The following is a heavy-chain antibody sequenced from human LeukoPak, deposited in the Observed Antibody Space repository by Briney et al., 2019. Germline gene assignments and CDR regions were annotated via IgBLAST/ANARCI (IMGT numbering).Heavy chain of an antibody. CDR2: IKQDGSTK. CDR3: AKLGYSSSCTDF. D-gene: IGHD6-13*01. Sequence: PGGSLRLSCVASVFTFSSYWMSCFRQAPGKGRECVANIKQDGSTKYYVDSVKGRLIIYRDNAKNSLYLQMNSLRAEDMAMCQCAKLGYSSSCTDFWGQGTLVTVSS. CDR1: VFTFSSYW. V-gene: IGHV3-7*03. J-gene: IGHJ4*02.